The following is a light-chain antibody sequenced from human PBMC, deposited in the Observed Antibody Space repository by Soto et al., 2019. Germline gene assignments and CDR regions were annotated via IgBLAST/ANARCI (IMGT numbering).Light chain of an antibody. V-gene: IGLV2-14*01. J-gene: IGLJ1*01. CDR1: SSDIGGYNY. CDR3: SSYTSSSTLGV. Sequence: QSALTQPASVSGSPGQSIPISCSGTSSDIGGYNYVSWYQQHPGKAPKLMIYDVSNRPSGVSNRFSGSKSGNTASLTLSGLQAEDEADYYCSSYTSSSTLGVFGAGTKVTVL. CDR2: DVS.